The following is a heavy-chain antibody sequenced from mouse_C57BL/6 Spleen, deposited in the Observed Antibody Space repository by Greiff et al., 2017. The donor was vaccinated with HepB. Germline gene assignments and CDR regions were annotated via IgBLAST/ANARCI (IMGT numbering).Heavy chain of an antibody. D-gene: IGHD1-1*01. V-gene: IGHV14-1*01. CDR2: IDPEDGDT. CDR1: GFNIKDYY. Sequence: VQLQHSGAELVRPGASVKLSCTASGFNIKDYYMHWVKQRPEQGLEWIGRIDPEDGDTEYAPKFQGKATMTADTSSNTAYLQLSSLTSEDTAVYYCTPFITTVVAGDYYAMDYWGQGTSVTVSS. J-gene: IGHJ4*01. CDR3: TPFITTVVAGDYYAMDY.